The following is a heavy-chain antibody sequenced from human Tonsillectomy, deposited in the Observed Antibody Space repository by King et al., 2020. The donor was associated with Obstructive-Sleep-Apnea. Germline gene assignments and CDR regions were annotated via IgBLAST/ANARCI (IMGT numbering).Heavy chain of an antibody. D-gene: IGHD3-9*01. V-gene: IGHV3-23*04. CDR2: ISGSGGST. Sequence: VQLVESGGGLVQPGGSLRLSCAASGFTFSSYAMSWVRQAPGKGLEWVSAISGSGGSTYYADSVKGRFTISRDNSKNTLYLQMNSLRAEDTAVYYCANKGLILTGYYRGPFDYWGQGTLVTVSS. CDR1: GFTFSSYA. CDR3: ANKGLILTGYYRGPFDY. J-gene: IGHJ4*02.